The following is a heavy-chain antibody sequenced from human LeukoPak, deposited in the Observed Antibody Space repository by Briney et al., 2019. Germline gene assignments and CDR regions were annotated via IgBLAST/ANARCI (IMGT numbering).Heavy chain of an antibody. D-gene: IGHD3-9*01. J-gene: IGHJ4*02. V-gene: IGHV3-11*04. CDR1: GESVRFYY. CDR3: GYDILTGYY. Sequence: LSLTCAVYGESVRFYYWSWIRQAPGKGLEWVSYISSSSSTMYYADSVKGRFTISRDNAKNSLYLQMNSLRAEDTAVYYCGYDILTGYYRGQGTLVTVSS. CDR2: ISSSSSTM.